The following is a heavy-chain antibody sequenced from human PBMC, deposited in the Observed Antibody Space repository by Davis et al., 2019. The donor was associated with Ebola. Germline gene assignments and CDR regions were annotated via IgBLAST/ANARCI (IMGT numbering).Heavy chain of an antibody. D-gene: IGHD2-8*01. CDR3: AGPVYALNHYYYYGMDV. Sequence: GGSLRLSCAASGFTVSSNYMSWVRQAPGKGLEWVAVIWYDGSNKYYADSVKGRFTISRDNSKNTLYLQMNSLRAEDTAVYYCAGPVYALNHYYYYGMDVWGQGTTVTVSS. CDR2: IWYDGSNK. V-gene: IGHV3-33*08. CDR1: GFTVSSNY. J-gene: IGHJ6*02.